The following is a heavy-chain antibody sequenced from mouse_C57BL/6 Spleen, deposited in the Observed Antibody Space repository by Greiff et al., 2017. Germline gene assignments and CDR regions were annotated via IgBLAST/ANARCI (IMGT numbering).Heavy chain of an antibody. CDR1: GYTFTSYG. CDR3: AEEGGGPGEAWFAY. CDR2: IYPRSGNT. V-gene: IGHV1-81*01. Sequence: VQLQQSGAELARPGASVKLSCKASGYTFTSYGISWVKQRTGQGLEWIGEIYPRSGNTYYNEKFKGKATLTADKSSSTAYMELRSLTSEDSAVDFCAEEGGGPGEAWFAYWGQGTLVTVSA. D-gene: IGHD3-3*01. J-gene: IGHJ3*01.